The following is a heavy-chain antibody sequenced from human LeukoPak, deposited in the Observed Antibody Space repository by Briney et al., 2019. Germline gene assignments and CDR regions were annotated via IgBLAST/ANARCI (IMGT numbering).Heavy chain of an antibody. CDR3: AKGPGSYYTSYFDY. Sequence: GSLRLSCAASGFTFSSYAMHWVRQAPGKGLEYVSAISSNGGSTYYANSVKGRFTISRDNSKNTLYLQMNSLRAEDTAVYYCAKGPGSYYTSYFDYWGQGTLVTVSS. J-gene: IGHJ4*02. CDR2: ISSNGGST. V-gene: IGHV3-64*01. D-gene: IGHD3-10*01. CDR1: GFTFSSYA.